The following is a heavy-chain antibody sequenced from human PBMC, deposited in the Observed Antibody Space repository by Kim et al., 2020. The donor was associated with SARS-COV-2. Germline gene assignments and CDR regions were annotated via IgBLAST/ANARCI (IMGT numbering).Heavy chain of an antibody. Sequence: GGSLRLSCAASGFRFDDYAMHWVRQVPGKGLEWLSLITWDGFTYYGESVKGRFTVSRDNDKNSLYLQMDSLSAEDTAFYYCAKERTVTAAYGMDVWGQGT. D-gene: IGHD4-4*01. CDR3: AKERTVTAAYGMDV. CDR2: ITWDGFT. J-gene: IGHJ6*02. CDR1: GFRFDDYA. V-gene: IGHV3-43D*03.